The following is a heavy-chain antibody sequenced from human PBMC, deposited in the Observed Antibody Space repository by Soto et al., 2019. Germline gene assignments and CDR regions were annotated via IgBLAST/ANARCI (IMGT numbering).Heavy chain of an antibody. D-gene: IGHD1-26*01. J-gene: IGHJ4*02. V-gene: IGHV3-23*01. CDR3: AKLKRGSYYSFDY. CDR2: ISGSGGST. CDR1: GFTFSSYA. Sequence: GGSLRLSCSASGFTFSSYAMNWIRQAPGKGLEWVSAISGSGGSTYYADSVKGRFTISRDNSKNTLYLQMNSLRAEDTAVYYCAKLKRGSYYSFDYWGQGTLVTVSS.